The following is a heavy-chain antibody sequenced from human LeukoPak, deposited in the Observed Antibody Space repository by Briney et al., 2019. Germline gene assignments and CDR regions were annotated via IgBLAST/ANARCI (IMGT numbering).Heavy chain of an antibody. CDR3: AKDMGGDTAMVKDYFDY. D-gene: IGHD5-18*01. CDR1: GFTFSSYS. V-gene: IGHV3-21*04. J-gene: IGHJ4*02. CDR2: ISSSSSYI. Sequence: GGSLRLSCAASGFTFSSYSMNWVRQAPGKGLEWVSSISSSSSYIYYADSVKGRFTISRDNAKNSLYLQMNSLRAEDTAVYSCAKDMGGDTAMVKDYFDYWGQGTLVTVSS.